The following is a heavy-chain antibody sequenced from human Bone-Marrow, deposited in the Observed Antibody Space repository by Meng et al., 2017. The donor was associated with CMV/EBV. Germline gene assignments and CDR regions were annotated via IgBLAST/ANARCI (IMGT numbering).Heavy chain of an antibody. V-gene: IGHV3-7*01. CDR3: VRDEDCSRDCRGDAFEV. CDR2: VKHDGSKT. Sequence: GESLKISCAASGFTFSSYSMNWVRQAPGKGLEWVANVKHDGSKTYHVDSVKGRFSISRDNAKKSIYLQMNSLRAEDTAVYYCVRDEDCSRDCRGDAFEVWGQGTVVTVSS. CDR1: GFTFSSYS. J-gene: IGHJ3*01. D-gene: IGHD2-21*01.